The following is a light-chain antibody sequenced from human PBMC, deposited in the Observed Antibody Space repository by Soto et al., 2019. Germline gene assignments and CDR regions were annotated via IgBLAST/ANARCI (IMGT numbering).Light chain of an antibody. V-gene: IGLV1-44*01. J-gene: IGLJ2*01. Sequence: QSVLTQPPSASGTPGQRVDIFCSGSSSNIGRKTVSWYQHVPGTAPKLLIHANDQRPSGVPDRFSVSRSGTSASLAISGLQSEDEANYYCAAWDDSLNGVIFGGGTKLTVL. CDR3: AAWDDSLNGVI. CDR1: SSNIGRKT. CDR2: AND.